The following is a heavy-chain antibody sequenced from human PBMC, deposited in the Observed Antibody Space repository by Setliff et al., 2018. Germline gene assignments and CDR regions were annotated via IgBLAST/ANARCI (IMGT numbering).Heavy chain of an antibody. V-gene: IGHV3-23*01. CDR2: ISGSGGST. D-gene: IGHD3-9*01. J-gene: IGHJ6*02. CDR3: AKDISRYYYGMDV. CDR1: GFTFSDYY. Sequence: PGGSLRLSCAASGFTFSDYYMSWIRQAPGKGLEWVSAISGSGGSTYYADSVKGRFTISRDNSKNTLYLQMNSLRAEDTALYYCAKDISRYYYGMDVWGQGTRSPSP.